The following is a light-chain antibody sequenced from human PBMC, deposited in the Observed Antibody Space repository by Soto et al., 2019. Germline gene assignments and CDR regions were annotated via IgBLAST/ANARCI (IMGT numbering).Light chain of an antibody. CDR1: QSISSW. CDR2: KAS. V-gene: IGKV1-5*03. CDR3: QQLNSYTRT. J-gene: IGKJ4*01. Sequence: DIQITQSPSTLSASVGDRVTITCRASQSISSWLAWYRQKPGKAPKLLMYKASSLESGVPSRFSGRGSGTEFTLTISSLQPDDFATYYCQQLNSYTRTFGGGTKVDIK.